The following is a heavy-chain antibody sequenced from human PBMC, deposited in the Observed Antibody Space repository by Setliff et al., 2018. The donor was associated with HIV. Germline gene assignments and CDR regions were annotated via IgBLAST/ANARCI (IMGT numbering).Heavy chain of an antibody. J-gene: IGHJ4*02. CDR3: ARDPGYTSGSTFHFDY. CDR2: IYSSGST. V-gene: IGHV4-4*07. D-gene: IGHD5-18*01. CDR1: GGSMSGYY. Sequence: SETLSLTCSVSGGSMSGYYWNWIRQPAGKGLEWIGRIYSSGSTNHNPSLKSRVTMSVDTSKNQFSLSLSSVTAADTAVYFCARDPGYTSGSTFHFDYWGQGTLGTV.